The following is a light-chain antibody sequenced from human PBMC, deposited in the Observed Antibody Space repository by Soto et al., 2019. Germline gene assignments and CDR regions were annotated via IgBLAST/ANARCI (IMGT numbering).Light chain of an antibody. CDR2: EVS. J-gene: IGLJ1*01. CDR1: TSDVGSYDL. Sequence: QSVLTQPAYVSGSPGQSITISCTGTTSDVGSYDLVSWYQQHPGKAPKIMIYEVSKRPSGDSNRFSGSKSGNTASLTISGLQAEDEADYYCCSYAGGRSPYVFGTGTKV. V-gene: IGLV2-23*02. CDR3: CSYAGGRSPYV.